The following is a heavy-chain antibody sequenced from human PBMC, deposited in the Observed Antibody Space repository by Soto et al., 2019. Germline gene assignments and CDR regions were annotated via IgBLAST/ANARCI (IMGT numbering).Heavy chain of an antibody. D-gene: IGHD1-7*01. Sequence: SETLSLTCTVSGGSVSSGSYYWSWIRQPPGKGLEWIGYIYYSGSTNYNPSLKSRVTISVDTSKNQFSLKLSSVTAADTAVYYCARSITGTSSWFDPWGQGTLVTVSS. CDR3: ARSITGTSSWFDP. CDR2: IYYSGST. CDR1: GGSVSSGSYY. V-gene: IGHV4-61*01. J-gene: IGHJ5*02.